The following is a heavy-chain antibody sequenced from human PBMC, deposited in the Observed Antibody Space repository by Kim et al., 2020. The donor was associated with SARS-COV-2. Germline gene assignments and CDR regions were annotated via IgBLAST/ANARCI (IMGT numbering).Heavy chain of an antibody. CDR2: ISYDGSNK. CDR3: ARDPEGWSIAAASFFFD. Sequence: GGSLRLSCAASGFTFSSYAMHWVRQAPGKGLEWVAVISYDGSNKYYADSVKGRFTISRDNSKNTLYLQMNSLRAEDTAVYYCARDPEGWSIAAASFFFD. D-gene: IGHD6-13*01. CDR1: GFTFSSYA. V-gene: IGHV3-30*04. J-gene: IGHJ4*01.